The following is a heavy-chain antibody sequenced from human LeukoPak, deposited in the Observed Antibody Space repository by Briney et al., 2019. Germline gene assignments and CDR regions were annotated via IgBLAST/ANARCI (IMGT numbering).Heavy chain of an antibody. CDR1: GGSISSYY. Sequence: SETLSLTCTVSGGSISSYYWSWIRQPPGKGLEWIGYIYYSGSTNYNPSLKSRVTISVDTSKNQFSLKLSSVTAADTAVYYCARDNYYGSSGYGAVRAFDIWGQGTMVTVSS. D-gene: IGHD3-22*01. J-gene: IGHJ3*02. V-gene: IGHV4-59*01. CDR3: ARDNYYGSSGYGAVRAFDI. CDR2: IYYSGST.